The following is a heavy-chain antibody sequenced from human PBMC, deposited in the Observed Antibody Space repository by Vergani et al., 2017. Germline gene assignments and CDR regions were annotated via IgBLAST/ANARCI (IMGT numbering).Heavy chain of an antibody. V-gene: IGHV3-21*06. CDR1: GFTFSDFS. CDR2: IGSSGPYI. CDR3: ARDCTSGGCPDNYGMDV. J-gene: IGHJ6*02. Sequence: EVQLVESGGGLVKPGGSLRLSCAASGFTFSDFSMSWVRQAPGKGLEWVAFIGSSGPYINYADSVKGRFIISRDNTNNSLFLQLRSPRAEDAAVYYCARDCTSGGCPDNYGMDVWGQGATVTVSS. D-gene: IGHD2-8*01.